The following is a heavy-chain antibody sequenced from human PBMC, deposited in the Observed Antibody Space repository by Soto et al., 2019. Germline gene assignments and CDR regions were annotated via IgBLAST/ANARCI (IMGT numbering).Heavy chain of an antibody. CDR3: ARDRYCSSTSCSYMDV. D-gene: IGHD2-2*01. CDR1: GFTFSSYS. V-gene: IGHV3-21*01. J-gene: IGHJ6*03. CDR2: ISSSSSYI. Sequence: PGGSLRLSCAASGFTFSSYSMNWVRQAPGKGLEWVSSISSSSSYIYYADSVKGRFTISRDNAKNSLYLQMNSLRAEDTAVYCCARDRYCSSTSCSYMDVWGKGTTVTVSS.